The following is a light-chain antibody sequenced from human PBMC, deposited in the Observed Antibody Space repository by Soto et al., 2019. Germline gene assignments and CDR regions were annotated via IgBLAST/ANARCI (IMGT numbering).Light chain of an antibody. CDR3: QQYNSYCT. Sequence: DIQMTQSPSTLSASVGDRVTITCRASQSISSWLAWYQQKPGKAPKLLIYDASSLESGVPSRFSGSGSGTEFTPTISSLPHDDFATYYCQQYNSYCTFGQGTKVEIK. V-gene: IGKV1-5*01. CDR1: QSISSW. J-gene: IGKJ1*01. CDR2: DAS.